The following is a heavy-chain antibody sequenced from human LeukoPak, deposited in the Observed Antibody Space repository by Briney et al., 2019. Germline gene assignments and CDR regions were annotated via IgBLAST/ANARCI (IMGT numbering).Heavy chain of an antibody. CDR2: IYNSGTT. Sequence: SETLSLTCTVSGGSISSGDYYWTCIRQHPGKGLEWIGYIYNSGTTYYNPSLESRVTISGDTSKNQFSLKLSSVTAADTAVYYCAREYYYYYGMDVWGQGTTVTVSS. CDR1: GGSISSGDYY. J-gene: IGHJ6*02. CDR3: AREYYYYYGMDV. V-gene: IGHV4-30-4*08.